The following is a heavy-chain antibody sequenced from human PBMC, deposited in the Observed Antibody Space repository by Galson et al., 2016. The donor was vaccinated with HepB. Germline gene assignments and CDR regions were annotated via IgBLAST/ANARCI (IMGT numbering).Heavy chain of an antibody. J-gene: IGHJ5*02. CDR1: GFSLSDSGVG. D-gene: IGHD6-25*01. CDR2: IYWDADE. Sequence: PALVKPTQTLTLTCTFSGFSLSDSGVGVGWIRQPPGKALEWLALIYWDADERYSPSLQSRLTITKDTSKNQVVLTLTNMDPIDTATYYCALAYSNGWSRRYNWCDPWGQGTLVIVSS. CDR3: ALAYSNGWSRRYNWCDP. V-gene: IGHV2-5*02.